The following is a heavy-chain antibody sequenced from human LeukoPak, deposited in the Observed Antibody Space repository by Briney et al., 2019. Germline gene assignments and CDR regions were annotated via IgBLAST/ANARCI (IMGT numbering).Heavy chain of an antibody. CDR2: INHSGST. V-gene: IGHV4-34*01. CDR3: AREGGPAGKAYYYYMDV. Sequence: PSETLSLTCAVYGGSFSGYYWSWIRQPPGKGLEWIGEINHSGSTNYNPSLKSRVTISVDTSKNQFSLKLSSVTAADTAVYYCAREGGPAGKAYYYYMDVWGKGTTVTVSS. J-gene: IGHJ6*03. CDR1: GGSFSGYY. D-gene: IGHD1-26*01.